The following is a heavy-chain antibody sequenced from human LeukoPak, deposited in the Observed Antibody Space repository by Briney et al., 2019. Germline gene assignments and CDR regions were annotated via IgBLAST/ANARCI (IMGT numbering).Heavy chain of an antibody. Sequence: GRSLRLSCAASGFTFGSYGMHWVRQAPGKGLEWVAVISYDGSNKYYADSVKGRFTISRDNSKNTLYLQMNSLRAEDTAVCYCSSGFGELLQIDYWGQGTLVTVSS. J-gene: IGHJ4*02. CDR2: ISYDGSNK. D-gene: IGHD3-10*01. CDR1: GFTFGSYG. CDR3: SSGFGELLQIDY. V-gene: IGHV3-30*03.